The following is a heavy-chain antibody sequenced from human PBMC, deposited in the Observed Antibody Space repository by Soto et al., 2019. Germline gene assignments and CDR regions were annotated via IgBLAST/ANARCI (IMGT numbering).Heavy chain of an antibody. CDR1: GYTFTSYG. D-gene: IGHD3-22*01. CDR2: ISAYNGST. CDR3: ATPLASAYYSDSSVYLNWFDP. V-gene: IGHV1-18*04. J-gene: IGHJ5*02. Sequence: ASVTVSCTASGYTFTSYGISWVRQSPGQGLEWMGWISAYNGSTNYAQKLQGRVTMTTDTSTSTAYMELRSLRSDDRAVYYCATPLASAYYSDSSVYLNWFDPRG.